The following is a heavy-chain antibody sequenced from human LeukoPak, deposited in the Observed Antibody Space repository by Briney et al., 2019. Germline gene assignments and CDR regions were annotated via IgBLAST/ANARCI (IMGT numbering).Heavy chain of an antibody. V-gene: IGHV4-59*01. D-gene: IGHD3-16*01. CDR2: IYYSGST. CDR3: ARGKQGINVNYYYYMDV. CDR1: GGSISSYY. J-gene: IGHJ6*03. Sequence: SETLSLTCTVSGGSISSYYWSWIRQPPGKGLEWSGYIYYSGSTNYNPSLKSRVTISVDTSKNQFSLKLSSVTAADTAVYYCARGKQGINVNYYYYMDVWGKGTTVTVSS.